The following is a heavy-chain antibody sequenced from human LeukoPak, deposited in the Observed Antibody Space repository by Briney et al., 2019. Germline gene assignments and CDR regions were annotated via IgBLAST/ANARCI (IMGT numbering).Heavy chain of an antibody. CDR3: ARSPPSGGLLWFGESYYYYGMDV. J-gene: IGHJ6*02. CDR2: ISAYNGNT. D-gene: IGHD3-10*01. CDR1: GYTFTSYD. V-gene: IGHV1-18*01. Sequence: ASVKVSCKASGYTFTSYDISWVRQAPGQGLEWMGWISAYNGNTNYAQKLQGRDTMTTDTSTSTAYMELRSLRSDDTAVYYCARSPPSGGLLWFGESYYYYGMDVWGQGSTVTVSS.